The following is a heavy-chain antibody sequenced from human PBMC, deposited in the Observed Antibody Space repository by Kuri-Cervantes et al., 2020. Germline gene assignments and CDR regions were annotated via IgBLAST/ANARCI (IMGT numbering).Heavy chain of an antibody. CDR1: GFTFSNYW. Sequence: GGSLRLSCGASGFTFSNYWMSWVRQAPGKGLEWVAVISYDGSNKYYADSVKGRFTISRDNSKNTLYLQMNSLRAEDTAVYYCARDQGAFDIWGQGTMVTVSS. CDR2: ISYDGSNK. V-gene: IGHV3-30*03. J-gene: IGHJ3*02. CDR3: ARDQGAFDI.